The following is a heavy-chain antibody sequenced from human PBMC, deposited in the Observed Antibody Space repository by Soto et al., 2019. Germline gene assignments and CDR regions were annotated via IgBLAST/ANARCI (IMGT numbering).Heavy chain of an antibody. CDR2: ISNTGDHT. Sequence: GGSLRLSCAASGVTFSNYAMSWVRQAPGKGLEWVSLISNTGDHTYYADSVKGRFTISRDNSKNTLYLQMNSLRAEDTAVYYCAKTNSNTNYFDPWGQGTLVTVS. V-gene: IGHV3-23*01. CDR3: AKTNSNTNYFDP. J-gene: IGHJ5*02. D-gene: IGHD1-1*01. CDR1: GVTFSNYA.